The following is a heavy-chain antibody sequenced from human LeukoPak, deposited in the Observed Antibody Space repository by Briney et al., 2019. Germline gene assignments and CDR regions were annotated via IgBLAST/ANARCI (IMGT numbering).Heavy chain of an antibody. V-gene: IGHV3-23*01. CDR2: ISGSGGST. CDR3: AKETTVVVTATLDY. Sequence: GGSLRLSCAASGLTFSSYAMSWVRPAPGKGLEWVSAISGSGGSTYYADSVKGRFTISRDNSKNTLYLQMNSLRAEDTAVYYCAKETTVVVTATLDYWGQGTLVTVSS. D-gene: IGHD2-21*02. J-gene: IGHJ4*02. CDR1: GLTFSSYA.